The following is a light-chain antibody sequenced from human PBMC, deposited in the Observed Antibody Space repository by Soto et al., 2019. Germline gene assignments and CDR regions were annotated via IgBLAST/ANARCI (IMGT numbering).Light chain of an antibody. CDR2: DAS. CDR3: QQRSNWPFT. Sequence: EIVLTQSPATLSLSPGERATLSCRASQSVSSYLAWYQQKPGQAPRLLIYDASNRATGIPARFSGSGSGTEFTLTISSLEPEDFAVYYCQQRSNWPFTFGGGTKVAIK. J-gene: IGKJ4*01. CDR1: QSVSSY. V-gene: IGKV3-11*01.